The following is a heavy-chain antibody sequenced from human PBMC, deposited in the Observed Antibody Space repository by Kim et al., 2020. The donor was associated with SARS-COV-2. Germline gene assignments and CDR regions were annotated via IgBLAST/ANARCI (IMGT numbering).Heavy chain of an antibody. Sequence: SVKVSCKASGGTFSSYAISWVRQAPGQGLEWMGGIIPIFGTANYAQKFQGRVTITADESTSTAYMELSSLRSEDTAVYYCARAGIVVVTARHYYYYGMDVWGQGTTVTVSS. D-gene: IGHD2-21*02. CDR3: ARAGIVVVTARHYYYYGMDV. CDR1: GGTFSSYA. J-gene: IGHJ6*02. V-gene: IGHV1-69*13. CDR2: IIPIFGTA.